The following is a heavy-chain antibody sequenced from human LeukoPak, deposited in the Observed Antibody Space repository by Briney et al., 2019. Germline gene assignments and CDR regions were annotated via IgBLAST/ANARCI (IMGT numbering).Heavy chain of an antibody. V-gene: IGHV3-30*18. CDR1: GFTFSSYD. J-gene: IGHJ6*02. CDR2: ISYDGSNK. CDR3: AKAELRGYYDSSGYWVYHGMDV. Sequence: PGKSLRLSCAASGFTFSSYDIHWIRQAPGKGLEWVALISYDGSNKYYADSVKGRFTISRDNSKNTLSLQMNSLRAEDTAVYYCAKAELRGYYDSSGYWVYHGMDVWGQGTTVTVSS. D-gene: IGHD3-22*01.